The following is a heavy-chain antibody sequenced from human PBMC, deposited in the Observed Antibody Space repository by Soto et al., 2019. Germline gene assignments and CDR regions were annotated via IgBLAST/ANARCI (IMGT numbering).Heavy chain of an antibody. J-gene: IGHJ3*02. CDR1: GGTFSSYA. D-gene: IGHD2-15*01. Sequence: GASLKVSCKASGGTFSSYAISWVRQAPGQGLEWMGGIIPIFGTANYAQKFQGRVTITADESTSTAYMELSSLRSEDTAVYYCARDLGYCSGGSCYNAFDIWGQGTMVTVS. CDR2: IIPIFGTA. V-gene: IGHV1-69*13. CDR3: ARDLGYCSGGSCYNAFDI.